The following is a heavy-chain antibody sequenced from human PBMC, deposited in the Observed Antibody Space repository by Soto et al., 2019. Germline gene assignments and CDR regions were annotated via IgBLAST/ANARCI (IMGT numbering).Heavy chain of an antibody. J-gene: IGHJ6*04. CDR2: IWYDGSNK. Sequence: PGGSLRLSCTTSGFTFNTYGMHWVRRAPGKGLEWVAIIWYDGSNKYYADSVKGRSTISRDNSRNTLYLQMNSLRAEDTALYYCARPDCTGTYCYPGPYNYCMDVWGKGTTVTVSS. CDR1: GFTFNTYG. D-gene: IGHD2-8*02. V-gene: IGHV3-33*08. CDR3: ARPDCTGTYCYPGPYNYCMDV.